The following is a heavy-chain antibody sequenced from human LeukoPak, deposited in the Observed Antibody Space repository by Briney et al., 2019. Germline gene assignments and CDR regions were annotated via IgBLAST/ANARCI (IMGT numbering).Heavy chain of an antibody. D-gene: IGHD2-21*02. CDR3: ARERIGCGGDCYSDY. CDR2: INSDGSST. CDR1: GFTFSSYW. Sequence: GGSLRLTCAASGFTFSSYWMHWVRQAPGKGLVWVSRINSDGSSTSYADSVKGRFTISRDNAKNTLYLQMNSLRAEDTAVYYCARERIGCGGDCYSDYWGQGTLVTVSS. V-gene: IGHV3-74*01. J-gene: IGHJ4*02.